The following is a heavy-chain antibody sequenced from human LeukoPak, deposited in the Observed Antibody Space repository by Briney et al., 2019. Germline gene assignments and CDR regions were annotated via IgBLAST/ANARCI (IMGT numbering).Heavy chain of an antibody. Sequence: GGSLRLSCAASGFTFSNYAMSWVRQAPGKGLEWVSGVSGGGGNTYYADSVKGRFTISRDNAKNSLYLQMNSLRAEDTAVYYCARDPYSYYYDSSGYIDYWGQGTLVTVSS. J-gene: IGHJ4*02. CDR2: VSGGGGNT. V-gene: IGHV3-23*01. CDR3: ARDPYSYYYDSSGYIDY. D-gene: IGHD3-22*01. CDR1: GFTFSNYA.